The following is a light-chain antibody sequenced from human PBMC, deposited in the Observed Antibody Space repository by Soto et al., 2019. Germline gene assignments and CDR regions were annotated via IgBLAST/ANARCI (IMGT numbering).Light chain of an antibody. J-gene: IGLJ2*01. CDR1: SSDVGGYNY. CDR3: SSYTGSSTYGV. Sequence: QSALTQPASVSGSPGQSITISCTGTSSDVGGYNYVSWYQQHPRKAPKLMIYDVNNRPSGVSNRFSGSKSGNTASLTISGLQAEDEADYYCSSYTGSSTYGVFGGGTKLTVL. V-gene: IGLV2-14*01. CDR2: DVN.